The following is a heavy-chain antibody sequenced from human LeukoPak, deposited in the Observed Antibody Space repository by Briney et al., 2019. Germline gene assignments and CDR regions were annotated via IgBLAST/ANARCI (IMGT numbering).Heavy chain of an antibody. V-gene: IGHV1-46*01. CDR2: INPRGGST. CDR1: GYTFTSYG. J-gene: IGHJ4*02. D-gene: IGHD6-25*01. Sequence: ASVKVSCKASGYTFTSYGISWVRQAPGQGLEWMGIINPRGGSTDYAQKFQDRVTMTSDTSTSTVYMELNSLRSEDTAVYFCARVGVTAATADYWGQGTLVTVSS. CDR3: ARVGVTAATADY.